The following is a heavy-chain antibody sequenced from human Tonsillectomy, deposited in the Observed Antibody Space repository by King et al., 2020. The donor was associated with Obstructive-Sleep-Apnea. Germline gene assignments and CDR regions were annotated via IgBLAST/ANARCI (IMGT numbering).Heavy chain of an antibody. CDR1: GFTFSSYS. V-gene: IGHV3-48*04. Sequence: VQLVESGGGLVQPGGSLRLSCAASGFTFSSYSMNWVRQAPGKGLEWVSYISSSSSTIYYAVSVKGRFTISRDNAKNSLFLQMNSLRAEDTAVYYCARGVGVGGWEKSFDCWGQGTLVTVSS. D-gene: IGHD6-19*01. CDR2: ISSSSSTI. CDR3: ARGVGVGGWEKSFDC. J-gene: IGHJ4*02.